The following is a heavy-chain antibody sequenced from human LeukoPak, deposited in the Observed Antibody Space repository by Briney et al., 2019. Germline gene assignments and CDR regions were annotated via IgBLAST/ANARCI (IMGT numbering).Heavy chain of an antibody. D-gene: IGHD2-2*02. V-gene: IGHV3-21*01. CDR3: ARGPGYCSSTSCYTTGFDY. Sequence: GGSLRLSCAASGFTFSSYSMNWVRQAPGKRLEWVSSISSSSSYIYYADSVKGRFTISRDNAKNSLYLQMNSLRAEDTAVYYCARGPGYCSSTSCYTTGFDYWGQGTLVTVSS. J-gene: IGHJ4*02. CDR1: GFTFSSYS. CDR2: ISSSSSYI.